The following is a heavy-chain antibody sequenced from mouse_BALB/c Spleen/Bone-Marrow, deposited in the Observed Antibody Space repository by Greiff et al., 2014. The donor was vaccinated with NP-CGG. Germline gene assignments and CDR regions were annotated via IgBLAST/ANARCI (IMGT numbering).Heavy chain of an antibody. V-gene: IGHV2-5*01. Sequence: QVQLQQSGPGLVQPSQSLSITCTVSGFSLTTYGVHWVRQSPGKGLEWLGVIWRGGSTDYNAAFMSRLSFTKDNSKSQVFFKMNSLQADDTAIYYWAKNRPDGYPMDDWGQGTAVTDSS. J-gene: IGHJ4*01. D-gene: IGHD2-3*01. CDR2: IWRGGST. CDR1: GFSLTTYG. CDR3: AKNRPDGYPMDD.